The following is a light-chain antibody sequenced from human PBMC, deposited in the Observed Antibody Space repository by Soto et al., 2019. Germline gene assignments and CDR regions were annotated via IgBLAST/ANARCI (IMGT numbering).Light chain of an antibody. Sequence: EIVLTQSPGTLSLSPGERATLSCRASQSVSSYLAWYQQKPGQAPRLLIHGASARATGTAARFSGSRAGTEVTLTNSSLQSEDCAVYYCQQYNNWPPITFGQGTRLE. V-gene: IGKV3-15*01. J-gene: IGKJ5*01. CDR1: QSVSSY. CDR3: QQYNNWPPIT. CDR2: GAS.